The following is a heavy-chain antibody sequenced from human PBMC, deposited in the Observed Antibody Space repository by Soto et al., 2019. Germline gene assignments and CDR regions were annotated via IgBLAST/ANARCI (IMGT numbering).Heavy chain of an antibody. V-gene: IGHV3-30-3*01. J-gene: IGHJ4*02. CDR3: ARGGGGGAKVVVAATGPY. CDR1: GFTFSSYA. CDR2: ISYDGSNK. Sequence: LRLSCAASGFTFSSYAMQWVRQSPCKWLEWVAVISYDGSNKYYADSVKGRFTISRDNSKNTLYLQMNSLRAEDTAVYYCARGGGGGAKVVVAATGPYWGQGTLVTVSS. D-gene: IGHD2-15*01.